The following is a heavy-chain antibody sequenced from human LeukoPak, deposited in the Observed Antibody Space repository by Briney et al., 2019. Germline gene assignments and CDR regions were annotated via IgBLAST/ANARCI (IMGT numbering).Heavy chain of an antibody. CDR2: ISSSGSTI. D-gene: IGHD1-26*01. V-gene: IGHV3-11*04. J-gene: IGHJ1*01. Sequence: GGSLRLSCAASGFTFSDYYMRWIRQAPGKGLEWVLYISSSGSTIYYADSVKGRFTISRDNAKNSLYLQMNSLRAEDTAVYYCARDEKSGSYSAEYFQHWGQDTLVTVSS. CDR3: ARDEKSGSYSAEYFQH. CDR1: GFTFSDYY.